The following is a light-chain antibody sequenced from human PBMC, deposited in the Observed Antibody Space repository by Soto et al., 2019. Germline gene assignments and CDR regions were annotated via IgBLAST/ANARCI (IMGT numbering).Light chain of an antibody. J-gene: IGKJ1*01. CDR3: QHYGSTPWT. CDR1: QSVCSRC. CDR2: GAS. Sequence: EIVLTQSPGTLSLSPGEGGTLSCRASQSVCSRCLAWYQQKPGQAPRLLIFGASSRATGIPDTSSGSGSGTDFTLTISRLEPEDSAGYYCQHYGSTPWTFGQGTKVEI. V-gene: IGKV3-20*01.